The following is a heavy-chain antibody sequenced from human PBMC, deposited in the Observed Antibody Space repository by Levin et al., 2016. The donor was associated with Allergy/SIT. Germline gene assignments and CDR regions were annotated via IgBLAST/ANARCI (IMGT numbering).Heavy chain of an antibody. J-gene: IGHJ6*02. D-gene: IGHD6-19*01. CDR1: GGSISSSNW. V-gene: IGHV4-39*01. CDR3: ASSGIAVAGTFIDYYYYYGMDV. CDR2: IYYSGST. Sequence: SETLSLTCAVSGGSISSSNWWSWVRQPPGKGLEWIGSIYYSGSTYYNPSLKSRVTISVDTSKNQFSLKLSSVTAADTAVYYCASSGIAVAGTFIDYYYYYGMDVWGQGTTVTVSS.